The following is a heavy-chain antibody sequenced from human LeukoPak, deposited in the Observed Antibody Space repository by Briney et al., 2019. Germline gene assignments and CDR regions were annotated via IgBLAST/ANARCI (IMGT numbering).Heavy chain of an antibody. CDR3: ATCYAPLGYYYYMDV. D-gene: IGHD2-2*01. CDR2: IYYSGST. V-gene: IGHV4-59*08. CDR1: GGSISSYY. J-gene: IGHJ6*03. Sequence: SETLSLTCTVSGGSISSYYWSWIRQPPGKGLEWTGYIYYSGSTNYNPSLKSRVTISVDTSKNQFSLKLSSVTAADTAVYYCATCYAPLGYYYYMDVWGKGTTVTVSS.